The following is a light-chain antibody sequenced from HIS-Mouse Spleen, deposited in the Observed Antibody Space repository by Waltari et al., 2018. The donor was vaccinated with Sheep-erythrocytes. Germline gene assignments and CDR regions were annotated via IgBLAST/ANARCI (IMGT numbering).Light chain of an antibody. Sequence: QSSLTQPRPVSGSPGHSVTISCPGTSSAVAGSNYVSWYQQHPVKAPKLMIYDVSKRPSGVPDRFSGSKSGNTASLTISGLQAEDEADYYCCSYAGSYNHVFATGTKVTVL. CDR3: CSYAGSYNHV. V-gene: IGLV2-11*01. CDR1: SSAVAGSNY. J-gene: IGLJ1*01. CDR2: DVS.